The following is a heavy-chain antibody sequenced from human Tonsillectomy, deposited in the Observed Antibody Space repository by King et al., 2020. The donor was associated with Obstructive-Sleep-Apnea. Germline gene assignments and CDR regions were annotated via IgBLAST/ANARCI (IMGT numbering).Heavy chain of an antibody. Sequence: VTLKESGPALVKPTQTLTLTCTFSGFSLSASGMCMSWIRQPPGKALEWLALIDWDNDKYYSTSLKTRLTISKDTSKNQVVLTMTNMHPVDTATYYCARSTSSWTLPFDYGGQGTLVTVSS. J-gene: IGHJ4*02. CDR3: ARSTSSWTLPFDY. V-gene: IGHV2-70*01. D-gene: IGHD6-13*01. CDR1: GFSLSASGMC. CDR2: IDWDNDK.